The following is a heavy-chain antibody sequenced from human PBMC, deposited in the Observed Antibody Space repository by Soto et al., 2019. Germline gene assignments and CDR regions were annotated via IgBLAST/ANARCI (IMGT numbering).Heavy chain of an antibody. D-gene: IGHD3-3*01. CDR3: ARSNAYTDVWSGYFDY. Sequence: QVQLQESGPGLVKPSETLSLTCTVSGGSVSSGSYYWSWIRQPPGKGLEWIGYIYYSGSTNYNPSLTSRVTISVNTSKNQFSLKLSSVTAANTAVYYCARSNAYTDVWSGYFDYWGQGTLVTVSS. V-gene: IGHV4-61*01. J-gene: IGHJ4*02. CDR2: IYYSGST. CDR1: GGSVSSGSYY.